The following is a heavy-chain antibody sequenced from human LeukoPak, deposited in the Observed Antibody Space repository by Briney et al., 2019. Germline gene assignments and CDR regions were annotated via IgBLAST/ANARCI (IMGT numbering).Heavy chain of an antibody. Sequence: GGSLRLSCAASGFTVSSNYMSWVRQAPGKGLEWVSVIYSGGSTYYADSVKGRFTISRDNSKNTLYLQMNSLRAEDTAVYYCARAGLRYFDWLLPFDYWGQGTLVTVSS. CDR3: ARAGLRYFDWLLPFDY. J-gene: IGHJ4*02. CDR2: IYSGGST. D-gene: IGHD3-9*01. CDR1: GFTVSSNY. V-gene: IGHV3-53*01.